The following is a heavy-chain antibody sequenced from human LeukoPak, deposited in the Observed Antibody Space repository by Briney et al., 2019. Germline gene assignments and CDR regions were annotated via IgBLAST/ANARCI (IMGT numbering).Heavy chain of an antibody. CDR2: ISPSGGST. CDR3: ARVKGLRFLEWLLSDRPDYYYYMDV. CDR1: GYTFTSNY. Sequence: GASVKVSCKAFGYTFTSNYMHWVRQAPGQGPEWMGVISPSGGSTTYAQKFQGRVTLTRDMSTSTDYLELSSLRSEDTAVYYCARVKGLRFLEWLLSDRPDYYYYMDVWGKGTTVTVSS. D-gene: IGHD3-3*01. V-gene: IGHV1-46*01. J-gene: IGHJ6*03.